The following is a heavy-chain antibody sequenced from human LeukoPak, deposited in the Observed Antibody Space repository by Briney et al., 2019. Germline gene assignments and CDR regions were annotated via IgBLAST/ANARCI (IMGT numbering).Heavy chain of an antibody. V-gene: IGHV3-64*01. Sequence: GGSLRLSCAASGFTLSSYAMHWVRQAPGKGLGYVSAISSNGGSTYYANSVKGRFTISRDNSKNTLYLQMGSLRAEDMAVYYCARAGLAPGYWGQGTLVTVSS. CDR2: ISSNGGST. CDR3: ARAGLAPGY. CDR1: GFTLSSYA. D-gene: IGHD2-21*01. J-gene: IGHJ4*02.